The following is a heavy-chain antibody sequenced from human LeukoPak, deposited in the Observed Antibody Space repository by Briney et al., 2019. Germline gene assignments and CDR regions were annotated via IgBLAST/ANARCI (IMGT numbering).Heavy chain of an antibody. CDR3: VKGGQWDPLVA. CDR2: FYSETT. V-gene: IGHV4-59*11. Sequence: SETLSLTCTVSGVSISGHYWTWIRQPPGKGLEWIGVFYSETTNYHPSLRSRVTISAEPSKNQISLNLISVTAADTAVYFCVKGGQWDPLVAWGRGTLVTVSS. D-gene: IGHD1-26*01. CDR1: GVSISGHY. J-gene: IGHJ1*01.